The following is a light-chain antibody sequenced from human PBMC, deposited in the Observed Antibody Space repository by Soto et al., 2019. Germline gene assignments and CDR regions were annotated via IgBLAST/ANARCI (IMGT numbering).Light chain of an antibody. Sequence: DIQMTQSPSTLSASVGDRVIITCRASQSISSWFAWYQQKPGKAPNLLIYKASTLKSGVPSRFSGSGSGTEFTLTISRLQPEDFATYYCQQYDNDSWTFGQGTKVEIK. CDR2: KAS. J-gene: IGKJ1*01. V-gene: IGKV1-5*03. CDR3: QQYDNDSWT. CDR1: QSISSW.